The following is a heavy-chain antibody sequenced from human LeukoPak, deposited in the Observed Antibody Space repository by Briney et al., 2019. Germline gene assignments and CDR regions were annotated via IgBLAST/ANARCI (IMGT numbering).Heavy chain of an antibody. J-gene: IGHJ3*02. V-gene: IGHV1-46*01. CDR1: GYTFTSYY. CDR3: ARDGGGIVGAAGPYDAFDI. D-gene: IGHD1-26*01. CDR2: INPSGGST. Sequence: APVKVSCKASGYTFTSYYMHWVRQAPGQGLEWMGIINPSGGSTSYAQKFQGRVTMTRDTSTSTVYMELSSLRSEDTAVYYCARDGGGIVGAAGPYDAFDIWGQGTMVTVSS.